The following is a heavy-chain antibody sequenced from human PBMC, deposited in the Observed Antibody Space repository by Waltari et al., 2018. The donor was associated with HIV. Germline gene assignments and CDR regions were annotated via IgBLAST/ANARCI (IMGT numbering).Heavy chain of an antibody. CDR1: SESFSGNS. Sequence: QVQLKQWGAGLLKPSETLSLTCALYSESFSGNSWSWIRQPPGKGLEWIGDVNHSGSTNYNPSLKSRVTISVDTSKNQFSLRLTSVTAADTALYYCARMPILGYGSYAFDSWGQGMLVTVSS. V-gene: IGHV4-34*01. D-gene: IGHD6-13*01. J-gene: IGHJ4*02. CDR3: ARMPILGYGSYAFDS. CDR2: VNHSGST.